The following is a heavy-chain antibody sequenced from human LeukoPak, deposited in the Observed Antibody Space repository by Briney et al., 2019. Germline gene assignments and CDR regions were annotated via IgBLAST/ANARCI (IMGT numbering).Heavy chain of an antibody. CDR2: IKQDGSEK. V-gene: IGHV3-7*01. CDR3: ARLLVYNSGGEAFDY. D-gene: IGHD3-10*01. Sequence: GGSLRLSCAASGFTFSSYWMSWVRQAPGKGLEWVANIKQDGSEKYYVDSVKGRFTISRDNAKKSLYLQMRSLRAEDTAVYYCARLLVYNSGGEAFDYWGQGTLVTVSS. J-gene: IGHJ4*02. CDR1: GFTFSSYW.